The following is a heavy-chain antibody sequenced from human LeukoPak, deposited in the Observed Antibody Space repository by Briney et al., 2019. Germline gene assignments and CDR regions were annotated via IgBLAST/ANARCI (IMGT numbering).Heavy chain of an antibody. CDR1: GGSLSRYY. CDR2: VYYSGSA. CDR3: ARGYSSGWTFYYFDY. V-gene: IGHV4-59*01. J-gene: IGHJ4*02. Sequence: SETLSLTCTVPGGSLSRYYWSWIRQPPGKGLEWIGYVYYSGSANYNPSLKSRVTISVDTSKSQFSLKLSSVTAADTAVYYCARGYSSGWTFYYFDYWGQGTLVTVSS. D-gene: IGHD6-19*01.